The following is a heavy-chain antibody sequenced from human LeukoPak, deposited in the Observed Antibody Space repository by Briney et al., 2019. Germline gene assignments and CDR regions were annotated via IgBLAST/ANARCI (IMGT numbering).Heavy chain of an antibody. V-gene: IGHV4-39*02. D-gene: IGHD7-27*01. CDR2: VYYRGNT. J-gene: IGHJ4*01. Sequence: SETLSLTCTVSGGSITTTNYYWAWIRQPPGEGLQWIGSVYYRGNTYSYPSLESRITMSVDTSKNQFSLRLTSVTAADTALYYCARDTVPPLNATEQKTGTYYWGLGTLVTVSS. CDR1: GGSITTTNYY. CDR3: ARDTVPPLNATEQKTGTYY.